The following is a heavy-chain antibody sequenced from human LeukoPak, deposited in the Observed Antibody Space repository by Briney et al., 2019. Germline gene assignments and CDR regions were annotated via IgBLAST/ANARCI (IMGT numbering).Heavy chain of an antibody. CDR1: GFTFSSHW. D-gene: IGHD5-24*01. CDR3: AREGEMPTIYFDY. V-gene: IGHV3-7*01. J-gene: IGHJ4*02. Sequence: PGGSLRLSCAVSGFTFSSHWMSWVRQAPGKGLEWVANIKQDGSEKYYVDSVKGRFTISRDNAKKSLFLQMNSLRAEDTAVYYCAREGEMPTIYFDYWGQGTLVTVSS. CDR2: IKQDGSEK.